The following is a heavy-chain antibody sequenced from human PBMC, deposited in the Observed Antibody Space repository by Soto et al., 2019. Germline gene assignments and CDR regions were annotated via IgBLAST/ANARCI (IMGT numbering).Heavy chain of an antibody. V-gene: IGHV4-34*01. CDR1: GGSFSGYY. D-gene: IGHD2-15*01. J-gene: IGHJ4*02. CDR2: INHSGST. CDR3: ARGPRRYCSGGSCKNSPYFDY. Sequence: SETLSLTCAVYGGSFSGYYWSWIRQPPGKGLEWIGEINHSGSTNYNPSLKSRVTISVDTSKNQFSLKLSSVTAADTAVYYCARGPRRYCSGGSCKNSPYFDYWGQGTLVTVSS.